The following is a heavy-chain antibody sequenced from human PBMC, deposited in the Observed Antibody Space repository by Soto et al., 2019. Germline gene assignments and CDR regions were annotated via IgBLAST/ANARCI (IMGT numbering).Heavy chain of an antibody. J-gene: IGHJ4*02. D-gene: IGHD1-1*01. CDR3: ARGLGFSGTRDY. CDR2: ISAYNGNT. Sequence: ASVKVSCKASGYTFTSYGINWVRQAPGQGLEWMGWISAYNGNTNYAQSLQGRVTMTRDTSTSTAYMELRSLRSDDTAMYYCARGLGFSGTRDYWGQGTLVTGSS. CDR1: GYTFTSYG. V-gene: IGHV1-18*04.